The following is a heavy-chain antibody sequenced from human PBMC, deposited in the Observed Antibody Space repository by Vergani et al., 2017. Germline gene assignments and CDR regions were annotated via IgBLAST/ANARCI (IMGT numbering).Heavy chain of an antibody. CDR2: IDPSDSYT. Sequence: EVQLVQSGAEVKKPGESLRISCKGSGYSFTSYWISWVRQMPGKGLEWMGRIDPSDSYTNYSPSFQGHVTISADKSISTAYLQWSSLKASDTAMYYCTLYVRDTAVDDYWGQGTLVTVSS. CDR1: GYSFTSYW. D-gene: IGHD5-18*01. J-gene: IGHJ4*02. CDR3: TLYVRDTAVDDY. V-gene: IGHV5-10-1*03.